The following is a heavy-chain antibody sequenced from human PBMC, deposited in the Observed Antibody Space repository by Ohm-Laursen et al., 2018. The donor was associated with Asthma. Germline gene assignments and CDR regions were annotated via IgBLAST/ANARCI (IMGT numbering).Heavy chain of an antibody. J-gene: IGHJ6*02. Sequence: SDTLSLTCTLSGASFSTYYWAWIRQPPGKGLEWIGYFFLRGNDNYNPSLKSRVTMSMGTSRDQFSLRLSSVTAADTAVYYCARARLYDFWNGYSTLGMDVWGQGTTVTVSS. CDR2: FFLRGND. CDR3: ARARLYDFWNGYSTLGMDV. D-gene: IGHD3-3*01. V-gene: IGHV4-59*07. CDR1: GASFSTYY.